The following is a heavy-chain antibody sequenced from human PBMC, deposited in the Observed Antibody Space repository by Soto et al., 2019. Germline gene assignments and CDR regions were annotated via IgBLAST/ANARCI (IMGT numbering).Heavy chain of an antibody. CDR3: ARSGYSYGPNPLLY. CDR1: GGSISSGGYY. CDR2: IYYSGST. D-gene: IGHD5-18*01. V-gene: IGHV4-31*03. J-gene: IGHJ4*02. Sequence: QVQLQESGPGLVKPSQTLSLTCTVSGGSISSGGYYWSWIRQHPGKGLEWIGYIYYSGSTYYNPSLKRRVTISVDTPKYQFSLKLSSVTAAATAVYYCARSGYSYGPNPLLYWGQGTLVTVSS.